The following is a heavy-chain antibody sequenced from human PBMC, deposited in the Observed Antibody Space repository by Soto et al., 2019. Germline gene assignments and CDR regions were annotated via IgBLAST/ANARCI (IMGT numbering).Heavy chain of an antibody. D-gene: IGHD3-22*01. V-gene: IGHV3-23*01. CDR3: ARVNMVWVPRYDSRGEHGMEV. CDR2: SSGSGGIT. CDR1: GFTFSSYA. J-gene: IGHJ6*02. Sequence: GGSLRLSCAASGFTFSSYAMSCVRQAPGKGLEWVSASSGSGGITYYADSVKGRFTISRDNAKNSLYLQMNSLRAEDTAVYYGARVNMVWVPRYDSRGEHGMEVWGQGTTVTVSS.